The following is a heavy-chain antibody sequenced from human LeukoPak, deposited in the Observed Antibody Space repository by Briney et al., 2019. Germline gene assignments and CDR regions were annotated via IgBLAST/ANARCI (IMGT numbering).Heavy chain of an antibody. D-gene: IGHD3-10*01. J-gene: IGHJ6*02. V-gene: IGHV1-2*06. CDR2: INPNSGGT. CDR3: ARGPYYYGSGGFYGMDV. CDR1: GYTFTSYY. Sequence: ASVKVSCKASGYTFTSYYMHWVRQAPGQGLEWMGRINPNSGGTNYAQKFQGRVTMTRDTSISTAYMELSRLRSDDTAVYYCARGPYYYGSGGFYGMDVWGQGTTVTVSS.